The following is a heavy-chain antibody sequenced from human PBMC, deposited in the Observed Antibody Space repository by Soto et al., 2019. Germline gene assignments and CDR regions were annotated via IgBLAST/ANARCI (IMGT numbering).Heavy chain of an antibody. J-gene: IGHJ4*02. CDR1: GFSFSYA. CDR2: ITGGGRT. Sequence: DVQLLESGGGLVQPGGSLRLSCVVSGFSFSYAIIWVRQAPGKGQEWVSGITGGGRTEYAAAVKGRFTISRDNSKNTVYLEMNRLRAEDTAMYYCAEDAVYNDGLWLVSDWGQGTLGTVS. D-gene: IGHD2-21*01. V-gene: IGHV3-23*01. CDR3: AEDAVYNDGLWLVSD.